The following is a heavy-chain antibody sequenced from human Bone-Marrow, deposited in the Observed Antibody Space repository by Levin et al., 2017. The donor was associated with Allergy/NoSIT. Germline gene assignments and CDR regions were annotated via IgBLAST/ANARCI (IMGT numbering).Heavy chain of an antibody. D-gene: IGHD3/OR15-3a*01. V-gene: IGHV3-23*01. CDR1: GFTFSTFA. Sequence: GESLKISCAASGFTFSTFAMSWVRQARGKGLEWVAGIGGSGDATSHADSVKGRFIISRDNSKNMLYLQMNSLKDEDTAVYYCAKEDWGETTGPPLLNNWGQGTLVIVSS. CDR3: AKEDWGETTGPPLLNN. J-gene: IGHJ4*02. CDR2: IGGSGDAT.